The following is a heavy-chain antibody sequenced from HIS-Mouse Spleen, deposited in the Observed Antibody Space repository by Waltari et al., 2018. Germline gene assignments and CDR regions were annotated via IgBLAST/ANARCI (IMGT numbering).Heavy chain of an antibody. V-gene: IGHV2-70*15. J-gene: IGHJ4*02. D-gene: IGHD6-19*01. CDR3: ARIAEGYSSGWYAFDY. Sequence: QVTLRESGPALVKPTQTLTLTCTFSGFSLSTSGMFVSWIRQPPGKALEWLARIDWDDDKYYSTSLKTRLTSSKDTSKNQVVLTMTNMDPVDTATYYCARIAEGYSSGWYAFDYWGQGTLVTVSS. CDR2: IDWDDDK. CDR1: GFSLSTSGMF.